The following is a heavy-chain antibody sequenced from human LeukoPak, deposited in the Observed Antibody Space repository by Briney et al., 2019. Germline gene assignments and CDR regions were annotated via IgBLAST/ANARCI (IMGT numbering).Heavy chain of an antibody. V-gene: IGHV1-69*13. D-gene: IGHD3-10*01. Sequence: SVKVSCKASGGTFSSYAISWVRQAHGQGLEWMGGIIPIFGTANYAQKFQGRVTITADESTSTAYMELSSLRSEDTAVYYCARSLGVRSAYFDYWGQGTLVTVSS. CDR3: ARSLGVRSAYFDY. CDR1: GGTFSSYA. CDR2: IIPIFGTA. J-gene: IGHJ4*02.